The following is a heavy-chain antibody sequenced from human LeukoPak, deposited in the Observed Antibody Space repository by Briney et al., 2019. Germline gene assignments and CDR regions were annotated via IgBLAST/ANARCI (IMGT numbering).Heavy chain of an antibody. J-gene: IGHJ5*02. CDR2: ISPSGGST. CDR3: ARAFLAVYYYDSSGYYYHWFDP. CDR1: GYTFTSYY. D-gene: IGHD3-22*01. Sequence: GASVKVSCKASGYTFTSYYMHWVRQAPGQGLEWMGIISPSGGSTSYAQKFQGRVTMTRDTSTSTVYMELSSLRSEDTAVYYCARAFLAVYYYDSSGYYYHWFDPWGQGTLVTVSS. V-gene: IGHV1-46*01.